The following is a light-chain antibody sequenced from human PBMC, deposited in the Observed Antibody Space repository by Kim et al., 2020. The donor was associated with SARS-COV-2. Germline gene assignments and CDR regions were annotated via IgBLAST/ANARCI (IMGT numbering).Light chain of an antibody. CDR1: QSVLNSSNNKNY. Sequence: DIVMTQSPDSLAVSLGGRATINCKSTQSVLNSSNNKNYLAWYQQKPGQPPKLLISWASIRESGVPGRFSGSGSGTDFTLTISSLQAEDVAVYHCQQYYSPPPWTFGQGTKVEIK. CDR3: QQYYSPPPWT. J-gene: IGKJ1*01. CDR2: WAS. V-gene: IGKV4-1*01.